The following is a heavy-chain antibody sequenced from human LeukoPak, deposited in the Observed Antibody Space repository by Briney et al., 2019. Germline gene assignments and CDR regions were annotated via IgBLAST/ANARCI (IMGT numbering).Heavy chain of an antibody. J-gene: IGHJ4*02. CDR1: GGTFSSYA. D-gene: IGHD2-15*01. CDR3: ARVVHRGPLYYFDY. Sequence: SVKVSCKASGGTFSSYAISWVRQAPGQGLEWMGGIIPIFGTANYAQKFQGRVTITTDESTGTAYMELSSLRSEDTAVYYCARVVHRGPLYYFDYWGQGTLVTVSS. V-gene: IGHV1-69*05. CDR2: IIPIFGTA.